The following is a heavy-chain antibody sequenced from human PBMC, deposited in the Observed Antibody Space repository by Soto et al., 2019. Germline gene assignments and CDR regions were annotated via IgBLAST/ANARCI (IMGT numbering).Heavy chain of an antibody. Sequence: ASVKVSCKASGYTFTSYYMHWVRQAHGQGLEWMGIINPSGGSTSYAQKFQGRVTMTRDTSTSTVYMELSSLRSEDTAVYYCARAHSLRSSSGVGNWFDPWGQGTLVTVSS. CDR2: INPSGGST. V-gene: IGHV1-46*01. D-gene: IGHD6-6*01. CDR1: GYTFTSYY. CDR3: ARAHSLRSSSGVGNWFDP. J-gene: IGHJ5*02.